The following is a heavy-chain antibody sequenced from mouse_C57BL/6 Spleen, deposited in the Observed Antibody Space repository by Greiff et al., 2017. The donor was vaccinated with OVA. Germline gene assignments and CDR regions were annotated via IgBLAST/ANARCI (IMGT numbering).Heavy chain of an antibody. CDR1: GYTFTSYW. CDR2: IHPNSGST. V-gene: IGHV1-64*01. CDR3: ARGVPPMDY. Sequence: QVQLKQPGAELLKPGASVQLSCKASGYTFTSYWMHWVKQRPGQGLEWIGMIHPNSGSTNYNEKFKSKATLTVDKSSSTAYMQLSSLTSEDSAVYYCARGVPPMDYWGQGTSVTVSS. J-gene: IGHJ4*01. D-gene: IGHD6-1*01.